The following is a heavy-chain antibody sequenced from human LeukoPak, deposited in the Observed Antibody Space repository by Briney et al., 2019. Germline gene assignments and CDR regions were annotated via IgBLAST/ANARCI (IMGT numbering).Heavy chain of an antibody. D-gene: IGHD4-17*01. J-gene: IGHJ2*01. Sequence: GGSLRLSCTSSQLTFNRYVMAWVRQAPGKGLEWVSTISASGGTTYYADSVQGRFTISRDNSKNTLYLQMNSLRAEDTAVYYCATLYGDYNWYFDLWGRGTLVTVSS. V-gene: IGHV3-23*01. CDR3: ATLYGDYNWYFDL. CDR1: QLTFNRYV. CDR2: ISASGGTT.